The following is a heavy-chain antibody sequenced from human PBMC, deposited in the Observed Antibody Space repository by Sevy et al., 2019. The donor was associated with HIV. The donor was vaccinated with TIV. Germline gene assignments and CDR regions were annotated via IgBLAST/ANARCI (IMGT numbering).Heavy chain of an antibody. V-gene: IGHV3-7*01. D-gene: IGHD3-16*01. CDR3: AHETFGRFES. CDR1: GFTFSANW. J-gene: IGHJ4*02. Sequence: GGSLRLSCAASGFTFSANWMNWVRQAPGKGLEWVANIKADGSDKHYVDSVEGRFTISRDNAKNLLFRQMNSLRVEDTADYYCAHETFGRFESWGQGTLVTVSS. CDR2: IKADGSDK.